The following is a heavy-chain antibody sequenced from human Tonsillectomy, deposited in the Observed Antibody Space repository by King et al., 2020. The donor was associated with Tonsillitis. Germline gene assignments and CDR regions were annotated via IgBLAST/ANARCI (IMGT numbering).Heavy chain of an antibody. CDR1: GFTFSSYA. CDR2: ISGSGGSR. V-gene: IGHV3-23*04. Sequence: VQLVESGGGLVQPGGSLRLSCAASGFTFSSYAMSWVRQAPGKGLEWVSGISGSGGSRYYADSVKGRFTISRDNFKNTLYLQMNSLRAEDTAVYYCASGDYCSGGSCYSWYFDLWGRGTLVSVTS. CDR3: ASGDYCSGGSCYSWYFDL. J-gene: IGHJ2*01. D-gene: IGHD2-15*01.